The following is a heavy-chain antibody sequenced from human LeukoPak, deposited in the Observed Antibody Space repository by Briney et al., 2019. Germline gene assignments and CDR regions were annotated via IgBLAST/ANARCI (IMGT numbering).Heavy chain of an antibody. CDR3: ASGLYNWNDFDY. Sequence: SETLSLTCTVSGGSISSGSYYWSCIRQPAGKGLECIGRIYTSGSTNYNPSLKSRVTISVDTSKNQFSLKLSSVTAADTAVYYCASGLYNWNDFDYWGQGTLVTVSS. V-gene: IGHV4-61*02. CDR1: GGSISSGSYY. CDR2: IYTSGST. D-gene: IGHD1-20*01. J-gene: IGHJ4*02.